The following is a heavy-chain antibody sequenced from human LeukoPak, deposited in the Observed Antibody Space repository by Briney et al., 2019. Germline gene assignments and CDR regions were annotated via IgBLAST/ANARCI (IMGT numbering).Heavy chain of an antibody. CDR1: GFTVSNNY. CDR2: IYSAGNT. J-gene: IGHJ3*02. Sequence: GGSLRLSCAASGFTVSNNYMSWVRQAPGEGLEWVSLIYSAGNTNYADYMKGRFTISRDNSKNTLYLQMNSLRAEDTAVYYCARGGDIVGTPRSAFDIWGQGTMVTVSS. D-gene: IGHD1-26*01. CDR3: ARGGDIVGTPRSAFDI. V-gene: IGHV3-53*01.